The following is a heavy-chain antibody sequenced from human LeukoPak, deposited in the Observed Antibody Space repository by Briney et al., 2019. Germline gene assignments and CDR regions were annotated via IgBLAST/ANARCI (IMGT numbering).Heavy chain of an antibody. Sequence: GGSLGLSCAVSGFNVSGNYMSWVRQAPGKGLEWVATFSSGGRTSYADSVKGRFTISRDTSQNTVFLQMNSLRDEDTALYYCASILYGWGQGTLVTVSS. J-gene: IGHJ4*02. D-gene: IGHD2-2*02. V-gene: IGHV3-53*01. CDR3: ASILYG. CDR2: FSSGGRT. CDR1: GFNVSGNY.